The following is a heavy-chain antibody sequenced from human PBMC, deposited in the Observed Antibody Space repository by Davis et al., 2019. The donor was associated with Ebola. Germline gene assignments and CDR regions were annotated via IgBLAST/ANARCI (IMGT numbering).Heavy chain of an antibody. CDR1: GFSVSDKY. D-gene: IGHD6-13*01. Sequence: GESLKISCAASGFSVSDKYMSWVRQAPGKGLEWVSYISSSSSTIYYADSVKGRFTISRDNAKNSLYLQMNSLRDEDTAVYYCARDRWHYFDYWGQGTLVTVSS. CDR2: ISSSSSTI. J-gene: IGHJ4*02. V-gene: IGHV3-48*02. CDR3: ARDRWHYFDY.